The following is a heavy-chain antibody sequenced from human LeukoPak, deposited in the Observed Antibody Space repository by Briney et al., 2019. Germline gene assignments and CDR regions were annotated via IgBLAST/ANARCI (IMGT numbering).Heavy chain of an antibody. J-gene: IGHJ4*02. D-gene: IGHD5-24*01. Sequence: SETLSLTCAVYGGSFSGYYWSWIRQPPGKGLEWIGEINHSGSTNYNPSLKSRVTISVDTSKNQFSLKLSSVTAADTAVYYCARVEMATISRRRYFDYWGQGTLVTVSS. V-gene: IGHV4-34*01. CDR2: INHSGST. CDR1: GGSFSGYY. CDR3: ARVEMATISRRRYFDY.